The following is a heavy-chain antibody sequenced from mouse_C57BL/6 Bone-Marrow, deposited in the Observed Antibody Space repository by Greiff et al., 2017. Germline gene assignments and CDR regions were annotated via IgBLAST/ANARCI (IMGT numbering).Heavy chain of an antibody. V-gene: IGHV1-64*01. CDR1: GYTFTSYW. CDR3: ARGAYGSSAFAY. D-gene: IGHD1-1*01. Sequence: VQLQQSGAELVKPGASVKLSCKASGYTFTSYWMHWVKQRPGQGLEWIGMIHPNSGSTNYNEKFKSKATLTVDKSSSTAYMQLSSLTSEDSAVYYCARGAYGSSAFAYWGQGTLVTVSA. CDR2: IHPNSGST. J-gene: IGHJ3*01.